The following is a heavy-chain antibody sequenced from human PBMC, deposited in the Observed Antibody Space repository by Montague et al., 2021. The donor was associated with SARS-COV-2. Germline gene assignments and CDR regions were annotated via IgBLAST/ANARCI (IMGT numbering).Heavy chain of an antibody. D-gene: IGHD2-15*01. J-gene: IGHJ4*02. Sequence: SETLSLTCTVSGGSISNYYWSWIRQPAGKGLEWIGRIYSSGSTYYNPSLKSRITMSVDTSKNQLSLKLSSVTAADTAIYYCARDYSHCSGGSCVFDCWGQGTLVTVSS. CDR3: ARDYSHCSGGSCVFDC. CDR1: GGSISNYY. V-gene: IGHV4-4*07. CDR2: IYSSGST.